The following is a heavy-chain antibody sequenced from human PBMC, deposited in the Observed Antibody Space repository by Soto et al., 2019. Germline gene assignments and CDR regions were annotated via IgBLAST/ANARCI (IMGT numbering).Heavy chain of an antibody. CDR2: LNHSRSP. CDR1: GGSFSGGSFSDYC. V-gene: IGHV4-34*01. Sequence: QVQLQQWGAGLLKPSETLSLTCAGYGGSFSGGSFSDYCWGWIRQPPGKGLEWIGELNHSRSPNYSPSLTSRVTSSVDTSKNQFALNLSSVTAADTAVYYCARGKRYFGGSCFHYWGQGNLVTVSS. D-gene: IGHD6-13*01. J-gene: IGHJ4*02. CDR3: ARGKRYFGGSCFHY.